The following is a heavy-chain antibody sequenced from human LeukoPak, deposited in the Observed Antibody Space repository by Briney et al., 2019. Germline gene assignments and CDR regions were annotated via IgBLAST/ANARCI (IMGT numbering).Heavy chain of an antibody. CDR2: ISSSGSTI. Sequence: GGSLRLSCAASGFTFSSYEMNWVRQAPGKGLEWVSYISSSGSTIYYADSVKGRFTISRDNAKNSLYLQMNSLRAEDTAVYYCAREANVDIVATILGDAFDIWGQGTMVTVSS. J-gene: IGHJ3*02. CDR1: GFTFSSYE. D-gene: IGHD5-12*01. V-gene: IGHV3-48*03. CDR3: AREANVDIVATILGDAFDI.